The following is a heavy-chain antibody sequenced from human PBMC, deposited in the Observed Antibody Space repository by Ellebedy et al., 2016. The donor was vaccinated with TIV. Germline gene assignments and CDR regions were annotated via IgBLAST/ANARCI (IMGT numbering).Heavy chain of an antibody. CDR2: MDPSGGNT. CDR3: ARESMSRRFYFDP. CDR1: GFSFSRHA. J-gene: IGHJ5*02. V-gene: IGHV3-23*01. D-gene: IGHD3-3*01. Sequence: LGGSLRLSCAASGFSFSRHAMSWVRQAPGKGLEWVSAMDPSGGNTFYADSVKGRFTISRDNSKNTLYLQMNSLRAEDTAVYYCARESMSRRFYFDPWGQGSLVTVSS.